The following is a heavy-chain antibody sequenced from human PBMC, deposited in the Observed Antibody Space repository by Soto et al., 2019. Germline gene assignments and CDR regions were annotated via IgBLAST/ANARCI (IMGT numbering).Heavy chain of an antibody. V-gene: IGHV3-23*01. CDR2: ISGSGGST. J-gene: IGHJ6*02. D-gene: IGHD2-2*03. CDR1: GFTFSSYA. Sequence: PGGSLRLSCAASGFTFSSYAMSWVRQAPGKGLEWVSAISGSGGSTYYADSVKGRFTISRDNSKNTLYLQMNSLRAEDTAVYYCAKDRYGYCSSTGCHYGMDVWGQGTTVTVSS. CDR3: AKDRYGYCSSTGCHYGMDV.